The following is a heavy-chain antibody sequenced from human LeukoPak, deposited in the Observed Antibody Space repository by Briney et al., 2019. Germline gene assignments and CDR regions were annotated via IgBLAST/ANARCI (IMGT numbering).Heavy chain of an antibody. D-gene: IGHD3-9*01. V-gene: IGHV1-46*01. Sequence: GASVKVSCKASGYTFTSYYMHWVRQAPGQGLEWMGIINPSGGSTSYAQKFQGRVTMTRDMSTSTVYMELRSLRSDDTAVYYCAREYDILTGYWEGAFDIWGQGTMVTVSS. CDR3: AREYDILTGYWEGAFDI. CDR2: INPSGGST. CDR1: GYTFTSYY. J-gene: IGHJ3*02.